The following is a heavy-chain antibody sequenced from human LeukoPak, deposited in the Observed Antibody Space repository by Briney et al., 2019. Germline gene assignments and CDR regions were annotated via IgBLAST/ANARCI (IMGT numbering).Heavy chain of an antibody. D-gene: IGHD6-13*01. Sequence: SETLSLTCTVSGDSISTSYWSWIRQPPGKGLEWISYIYYSGRTIYNPSLKSRVTISVDTSMAVDTSKIQVSLNLASVTAADTAVYYCARDIAATGNLDCWGQGTLVTVSS. CDR3: ARDIAATGNLDC. CDR2: IYYSGRT. J-gene: IGHJ4*02. CDR1: GDSISTSY. V-gene: IGHV4-59*01.